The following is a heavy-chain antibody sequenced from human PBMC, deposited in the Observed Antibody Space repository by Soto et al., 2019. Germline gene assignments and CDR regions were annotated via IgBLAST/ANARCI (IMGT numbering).Heavy chain of an antibody. V-gene: IGHV1-3*01. D-gene: IGHD1-7*01. CDR3: ARDPLYITGTMKRFDP. J-gene: IGHJ5*02. CDR2: INAGNGNT. CDR1: GYTFTSYA. Sequence: ASVKVSCKASGYTFTSYAMHWVRQAPGQRLEWMGWINAGNGNTKYSQKFQGRVTITRDTSASTAYMELSSLRSEDTAVYYCARDPLYITGTMKRFDPWGQGTLVTVSS.